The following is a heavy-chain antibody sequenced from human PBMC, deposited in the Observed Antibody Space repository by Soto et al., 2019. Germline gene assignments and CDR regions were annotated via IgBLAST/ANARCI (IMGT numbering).Heavy chain of an antibody. CDR2: LSGSGGT. J-gene: IGHJ4*02. CDR3: AKEKDYDYVWGSSRYTSDY. V-gene: IGHV3-23*01. CDR1: GFTFSGYA. D-gene: IGHD3-16*02. Sequence: GGSLRLSCAASGFTFSGYAMSWVRQAPGKGLEWVSGLSGSGGTLYADSVKGRVTISRDNSKNTLYLQMNSLRAEDAAIYYCAKEKDYDYVWGSSRYTSDYWGQGTLVTVSS.